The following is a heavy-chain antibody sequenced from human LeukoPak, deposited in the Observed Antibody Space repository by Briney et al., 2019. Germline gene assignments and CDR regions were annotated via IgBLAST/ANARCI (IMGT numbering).Heavy chain of an antibody. J-gene: IGHJ4*02. CDR1: GGSISSGDYY. D-gene: IGHD2-21*02. CDR2: IYYSGST. CDR3: ARGHSSVVTAIPYYFDY. V-gene: IGHV4-30-4*08. Sequence: SETLSLTCTVSGGSISSGDYYWSWIRQPPGKGLEWIGYIYYSGSTYYNPSLKSRVTISVDTSKNQVSLRVNSVTAADTAVYYCARGHSSVVTAIPYYFDYWGRGTLVTVSS.